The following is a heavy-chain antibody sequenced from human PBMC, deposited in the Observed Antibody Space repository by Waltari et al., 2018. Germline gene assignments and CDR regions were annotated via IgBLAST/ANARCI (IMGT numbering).Heavy chain of an antibody. V-gene: IGHV3-9*01. J-gene: IGHJ4*02. CDR3: AKGLNYGSGRGGVDY. Sequence: EVQLVESGGGLVQPGRSLRLSCAASGFTFDDYAMHWVRQDPGKGLEWVAGISGNSGSIGYADSVKGRFTISRDNAKNSLYLQMNSLRAEDTALYYCAKGLNYGSGRGGVDYWGQGTLVTVSS. CDR1: GFTFDDYA. D-gene: IGHD3-10*01. CDR2: ISGNSGSI.